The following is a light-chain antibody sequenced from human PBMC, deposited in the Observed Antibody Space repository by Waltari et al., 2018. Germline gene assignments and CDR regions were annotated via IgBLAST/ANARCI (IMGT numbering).Light chain of an antibody. V-gene: IGLV2-14*01. Sequence: QSALTQPASVSGSPGPSIAISCTGASADVGAFNYVSWSQQPPGKAPKLMIYDVNKRPSGVSDRFSGSKSGNTASLTISGLQAEDEADYYCSSFTSSSTYVFGTGTKVTVL. CDR1: SADVGAFNY. CDR2: DVN. CDR3: SSFTSSSTYV. J-gene: IGLJ1*01.